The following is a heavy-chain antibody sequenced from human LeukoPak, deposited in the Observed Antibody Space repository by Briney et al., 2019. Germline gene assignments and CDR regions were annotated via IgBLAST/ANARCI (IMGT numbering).Heavy chain of an antibody. CDR1: GASISSGGYY. V-gene: IGHV4-31*03. J-gene: IGHJ4*02. CDR3: ARSPPREGRFDY. Sequence: PSETLSLTCTVSGASISSGGYYWSWIRQHPGKGLEWIGYIYYSGSTYYNPSLKSRVTISIDTSKNQFSLKLSSVTAADTAVYYCARSPPREGRFDYWGQGTLVTVSS. CDR2: IYYSGST.